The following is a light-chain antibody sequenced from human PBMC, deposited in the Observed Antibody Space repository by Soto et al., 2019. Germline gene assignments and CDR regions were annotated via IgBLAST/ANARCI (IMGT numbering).Light chain of an antibody. Sequence: EIVLTQSPGTLSLSPGERATLSCRPSQSVSSSYLAWYQQKPGQAPRLLIYGASSRATGIPDRFSGSGSGTDFTLTISRLEPEDFAVYYCQQYGSSPEFGQGT. CDR1: QSVSSSY. V-gene: IGKV3-20*01. CDR3: QQYGSSPE. CDR2: GAS. J-gene: IGKJ1*01.